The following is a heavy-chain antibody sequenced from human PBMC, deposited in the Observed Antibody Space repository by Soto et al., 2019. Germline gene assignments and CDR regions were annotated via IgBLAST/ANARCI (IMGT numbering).Heavy chain of an antibody. CDR3: ANGDNLGHKPRYVFDS. V-gene: IGHV6-1*01. J-gene: IGHJ4*02. CDR2: TYFRSKWYN. CDR1: GDSVSSNTAS. Sequence: SQTLSLTCAISGDSVSSNTASWNWIRQSPSRGLEWLGRTYFRSKWYNDYAVSVKSRIIINPDTSNNQFSLQLNSVTPEDTAVYLGANGDNLGHKPRYVFDSWGQGIMVTVSS. D-gene: IGHD3-10*01.